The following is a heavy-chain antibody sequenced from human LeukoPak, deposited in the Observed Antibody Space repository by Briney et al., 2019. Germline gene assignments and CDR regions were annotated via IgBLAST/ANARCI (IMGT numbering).Heavy chain of an antibody. V-gene: IGHV4-31*03. CDR2: IYYSGST. J-gene: IGHJ4*02. Sequence: SQTLSLTCTVSGGSISSGGYYWSWIRQHPGKGLEWIGYIYYSGSTYYNPSLKSRVTISVDTSKNQFSLKLSSVAAADTAVYYCARLYGSGSRRYFDYWGQGTLVTVSS. CDR1: GGSISSGGYY. CDR3: ARLYGSGSRRYFDY. D-gene: IGHD3-10*01.